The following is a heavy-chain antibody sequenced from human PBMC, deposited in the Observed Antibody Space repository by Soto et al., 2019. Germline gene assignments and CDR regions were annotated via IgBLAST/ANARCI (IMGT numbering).Heavy chain of an antibody. CDR1: GGSISSGAYY. CDR2: IYYSGTT. J-gene: IGHJ4*02. V-gene: IGHV4-31*03. D-gene: IGHD6-13*01. CDR3: ARRRPKAGLFDY. Sequence: QVQLQESGPGLVKPSQTLSLTCTVSGGSISSGAYYWSWIRQHPGKGLEWVGYIYYSGTTYYNPSLQSRLTISRDTPKNQFSLKLTSVTAADTALYYCARRRPKAGLFDYWGRGTLVTVSS.